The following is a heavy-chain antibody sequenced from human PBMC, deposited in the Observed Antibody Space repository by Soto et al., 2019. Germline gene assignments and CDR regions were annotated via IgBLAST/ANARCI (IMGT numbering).Heavy chain of an antibody. CDR1: GGSISSEYYH. D-gene: IGHD3-10*01. CDR3: VRFGEFKDYYYYGMDV. CDR2: IYYSGSA. J-gene: IGHJ6*02. V-gene: IGHV4-39*01. Sequence: SETLSLTCTVSGGSISSEYYHWTWIRQAPGKGLEWIGNIYYSGSAYYNPSLKSRVTISVDTSKNQFSLKLSSVTAADTAVYYCVRFGEFKDYYYYGMDVWGQGTTVTVSS.